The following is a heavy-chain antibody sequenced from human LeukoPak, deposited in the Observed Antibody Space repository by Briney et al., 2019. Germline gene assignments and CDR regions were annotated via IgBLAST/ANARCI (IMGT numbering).Heavy chain of an antibody. CDR1: GGAISSSKW. J-gene: IGHJ4*02. CDR3: ARKENVYYYFDY. D-gene: IGHD3-10*01. V-gene: IGHV4-4*02. CDR2: IYHSGST. Sequence: SETLSLTCAVSGGAISSSKWWSWVRQPPGKGLEWIGEIYHSGSTNYNPSLKSRVTMSVDTSKNQFSLKLSSVTAVDTAVYYCARKENVYYYFDYWGQGTLVTVSS.